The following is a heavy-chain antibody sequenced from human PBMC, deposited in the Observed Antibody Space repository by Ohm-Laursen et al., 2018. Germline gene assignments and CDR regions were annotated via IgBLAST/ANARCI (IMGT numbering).Heavy chain of an antibody. Sequence: SLRLSCAASGFTFSDYYMSWIRQAPGKGPEWVSYIGSSGRTIYYADSVKGRFTISRDNAKNSLYLQMNSLRPEDTAVYYCARLLSGSSPEDYWGQGTLVTVSS. V-gene: IGHV3-11*01. D-gene: IGHD1-26*01. CDR3: ARLLSGSSPEDY. J-gene: IGHJ4*02. CDR1: GFTFSDYY. CDR2: IGSSGRTI.